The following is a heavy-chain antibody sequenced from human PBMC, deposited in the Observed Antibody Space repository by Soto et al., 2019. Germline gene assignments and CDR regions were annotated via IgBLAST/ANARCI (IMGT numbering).Heavy chain of an antibody. J-gene: IGHJ4*02. Sequence: PGGSLRLSCTASGFTFSSYAMHWVRQAPGKGLEWVSSMSGSGVMTQYADSVKGRFTISRDISKNTLYLQMHSLRAEDTAVYYCAKAPYTSLVVVVGESWGQGTLVTVSS. CDR1: GFTFSSYA. CDR2: MSGSGVMT. D-gene: IGHD3-22*01. V-gene: IGHV3-23*01. CDR3: AKAPYTSLVVVVGES.